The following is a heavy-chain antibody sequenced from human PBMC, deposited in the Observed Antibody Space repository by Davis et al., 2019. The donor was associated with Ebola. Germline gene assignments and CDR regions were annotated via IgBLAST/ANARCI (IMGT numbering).Heavy chain of an antibody. J-gene: IGHJ5*02. Sequence: SETLSLTCTVSGGSISSSSYSWGWIRHPPGKGLAWTGSIYYSGSTYYNPSLKSRVTISVDTSKNQFSLKLSSVTAADTAVYYCARHSSGCYRWFDPWGQGTLVTVSS. D-gene: IGHD6-19*01. CDR3: ARHSSGCYRWFDP. CDR1: GGSISSSSYS. CDR2: IYYSGST. V-gene: IGHV4-39*01.